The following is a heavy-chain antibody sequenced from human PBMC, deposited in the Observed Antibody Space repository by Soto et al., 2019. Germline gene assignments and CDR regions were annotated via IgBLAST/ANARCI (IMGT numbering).Heavy chain of an antibody. CDR2: AYHNGLT. CDR3: ARDAAVPGESDRFDY. Sequence: SETLSLTCAVSGDSVTSNVWWSWVRQPPGKELEWIGEAYHNGLTNYSPSLKSRVSMSVDTSRNEFSLKMTSLTAADTAIYYCARDAAVPGESDRFDYWGRGTLVTDSS. V-gene: IGHV4-4*02. J-gene: IGHJ4*02. D-gene: IGHD6-19*01. CDR1: GDSVTSNVW.